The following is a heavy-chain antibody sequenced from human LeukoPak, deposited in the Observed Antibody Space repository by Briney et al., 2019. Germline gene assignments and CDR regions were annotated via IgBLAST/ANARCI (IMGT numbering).Heavy chain of an antibody. J-gene: IGHJ3*02. V-gene: IGHV4-34*01. D-gene: IGHD2-2*01. CDR2: INHSGST. CDR3: ARDSGVPAAPDAFDI. Sequence: PSETLSLTCAVYGGSFSGYYWSWIRQPPGKGLEWIGEINHSGSTNYNPSLKSRVTISVDTSKNQFSLKLSSVTAADTAVYYCARDSGVPAAPDAFDIWGQGTMVTVSS. CDR1: GGSFSGYY.